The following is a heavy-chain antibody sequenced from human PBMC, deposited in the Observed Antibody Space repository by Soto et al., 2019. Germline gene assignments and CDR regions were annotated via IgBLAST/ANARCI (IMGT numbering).Heavy chain of an antibody. CDR3: ARVGSGGHSAY. CDR1: GYTFTNND. V-gene: IGHV1-8*01. D-gene: IGHD2-15*01. Sequence: QVQLVQSGAEVKKPGASVKVSCKASGYTFTNNDINWVRQATGQGPEWMGWNNTKSGNTGYAHQFQGRVTMTWQTSTSTAYMELSGLRSEDTAVYYCARVGSGGHSAYWGQGTPVTVSS. J-gene: IGHJ4*02. CDR2: NNTKSGNT.